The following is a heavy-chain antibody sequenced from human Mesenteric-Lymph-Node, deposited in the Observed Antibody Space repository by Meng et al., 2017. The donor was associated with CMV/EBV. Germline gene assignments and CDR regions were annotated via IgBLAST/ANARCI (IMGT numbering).Heavy chain of an antibody. Sequence: ASVKVSCKASGYTFTSYYMHWVRQAPGQGLEWMGIINPSGGSTSYAQKFQGRVTMTRDTSISTAYMELSRLRSDDTAVYYCARDGVRFWEFYYYGMDVWGQGTTVTVSS. J-gene: IGHJ6*02. CDR2: INPSGGST. V-gene: IGHV1-46*01. D-gene: IGHD3-3*01. CDR3: ARDGVRFWEFYYYGMDV. CDR1: GYTFTSYY.